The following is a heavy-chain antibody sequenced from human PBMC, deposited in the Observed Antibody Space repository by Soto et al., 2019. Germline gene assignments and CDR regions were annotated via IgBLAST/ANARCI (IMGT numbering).Heavy chain of an antibody. CDR1: GFTFSSYA. CDR2: ISGSASST. D-gene: IGHD4-17*01. Sequence: PGGSLRLSCAASGFTFSSYAMSWVRQAPGKGLEWVSAISGSASSTYYADSVKGRFSISRDNSKNTLYLQMNSLRAEDTAVYYCAKVRGATVTTCYFDEWGQGTLVTVSS. CDR3: AKVRGATVTTCYFDE. J-gene: IGHJ4*02. V-gene: IGHV3-23*01.